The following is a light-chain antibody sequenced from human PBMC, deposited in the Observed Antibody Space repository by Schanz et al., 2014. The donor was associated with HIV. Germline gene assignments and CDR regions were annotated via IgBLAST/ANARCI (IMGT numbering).Light chain of an antibody. CDR1: SSDVGGYNY. CDR2: DVS. J-gene: IGLJ2*01. V-gene: IGLV2-14*01. Sequence: QSALTQPPSASGSPGQSVTISCTGTSSDVGGYNYVSWYQQHPGKAPKVMIYDVSNRPSGISYRFSGSKSGNTASLTISGLQAEDEGDYYCSSYTSTNTLVVFGGGTKLTVL. CDR3: SSYTSTNTLVV.